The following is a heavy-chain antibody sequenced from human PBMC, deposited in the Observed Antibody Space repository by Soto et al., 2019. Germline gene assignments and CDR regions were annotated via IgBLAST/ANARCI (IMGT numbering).Heavy chain of an antibody. D-gene: IGHD2-8*01. CDR1: GYTFTDYY. Sequence: QVHLVQSGAEVKKPGASVKVSCKASGYTFTDYYMHWVRQAPGQGLEWMGWINPNSGATSYAQMFQGRVTMTRDTSISTAYMELSRLTSDDTAVYYCAREGGDIVQMVYALPWYWGQGTLVTVSS. V-gene: IGHV1-2*02. CDR2: INPNSGAT. J-gene: IGHJ4*02. CDR3: AREGGDIVQMVYALPWY.